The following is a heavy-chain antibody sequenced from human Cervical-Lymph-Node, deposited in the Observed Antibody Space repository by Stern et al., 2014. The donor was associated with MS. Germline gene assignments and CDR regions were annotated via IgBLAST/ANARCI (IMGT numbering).Heavy chain of an antibody. Sequence: VQLVESGEGLAKLGGSLGLPGAAFGFTSSDSYMSWIPQAPGRGREWVSYISNSGSTIYYADSVKGRFTISRDNAKNSLYLQMNSLRAEDTAVYYCARGDYFDYWGQGTLVTVSP. CDR2: ISNSGSTI. V-gene: IGHV3-11*01. CDR1: GFTSSDSY. CDR3: ARGDYFDY. J-gene: IGHJ4*02.